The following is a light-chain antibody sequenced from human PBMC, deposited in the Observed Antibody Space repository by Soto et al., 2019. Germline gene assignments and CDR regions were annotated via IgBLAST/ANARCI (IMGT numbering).Light chain of an antibody. CDR3: QQYKNWWT. V-gene: IGKV3-15*01. CDR2: GAN. CDR1: QSISSN. J-gene: IGKJ1*01. Sequence: EIVMTQSPATLSVSPGERATLSCRASQSISSNLAWYQQKPGQAPRLLMFGANTRATGIPARFSGSGSGTEFTLTISSLQSEDFAVYYCQQYKNWWTFGQGTKVDIK.